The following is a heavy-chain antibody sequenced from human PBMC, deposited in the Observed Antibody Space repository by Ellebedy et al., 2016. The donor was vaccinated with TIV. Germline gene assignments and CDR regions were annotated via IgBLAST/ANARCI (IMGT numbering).Heavy chain of an antibody. V-gene: IGHV1-2*04. D-gene: IGHD2-2*01. J-gene: IGHJ4*02. CDR2: INPNSGGT. CDR3: AREGAGLPAASDY. CDR1: GYTFTGYY. Sequence: ASVKVSXXASGYTFTGYYMHWVRQAPGQGLEWMGWINPNSGGTNYAQKFQGWVTMTTDTSTSTAYMELRSLRSDDTAVYYCAREGAGLPAASDYWGQGTLVTVSS.